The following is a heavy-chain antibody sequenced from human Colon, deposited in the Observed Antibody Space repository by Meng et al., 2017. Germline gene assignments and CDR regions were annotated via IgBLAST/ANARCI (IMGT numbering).Heavy chain of an antibody. V-gene: IGHV4-61*01. CDR3: ARLIAGWPFYFDY. D-gene: IGHD6-19*01. CDR2: MFHSGTT. J-gene: IGHJ4*02. CDR1: GGSVSSGSHY. Sequence: GQAQGRGPGLLGPSGTPPPPFNVSGGSVSSGSHYWSWIRQPPGKGLEWIGYMFHSGTTKYNPSLKSRVSMSVDTTKNQFYLKLTSVTVADTAVFYCARLIAGWPFYFDYWGQGILVTVSS.